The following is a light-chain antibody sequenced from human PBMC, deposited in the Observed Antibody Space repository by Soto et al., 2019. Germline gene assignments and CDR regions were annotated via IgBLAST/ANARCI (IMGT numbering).Light chain of an antibody. CDR1: SSDVGGYSY. J-gene: IGLJ1*01. Sequence: QSALTQPASVSGSPGQSIAISCTGTSSDVGGYSYVSWYQQQPGKAPKLVMSDVSNRPSGVSDRFSGSKSGNTASLTISGLQTYDEAEYYCASYTTSSTYVVGTGTKLTVL. V-gene: IGLV2-14*01. CDR2: DVS. CDR3: ASYTTSSTYV.